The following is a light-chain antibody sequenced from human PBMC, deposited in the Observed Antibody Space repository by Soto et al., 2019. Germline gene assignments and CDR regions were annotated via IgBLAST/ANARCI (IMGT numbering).Light chain of an antibody. CDR1: QSVSGSH. J-gene: IGKJ2*01. CDR3: EHFGAPTLYT. Sequence: VLTQSPGALSLSPGERATLSCRASQSVSGSHLDWYLQKPGQPPSLLIYGASIRATGIPGRFSGSGSGTDFSLTISRLEPENFAVYYCEHFGAPTLYTVGQGTKLEIK. V-gene: IGKV3-20*01. CDR2: GAS.